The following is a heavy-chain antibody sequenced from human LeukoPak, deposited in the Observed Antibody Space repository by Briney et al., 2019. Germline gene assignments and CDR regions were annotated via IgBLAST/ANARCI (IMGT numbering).Heavy chain of an antibody. CDR2: ISYDGSNK. Sequence: PGGSLRLSCAASGFTFSSYGMHWVRQAPGKGLEWVAVISYDGSNKYYADSVKGRFTISRDNSKNTLYLQMNSLRAEDTAVYYCAKAPYGSGSYSPLVYWGQGTLVTVSS. CDR1: GFTFSSYG. CDR3: AKAPYGSGSYSPLVY. V-gene: IGHV3-30*18. D-gene: IGHD3-10*01. J-gene: IGHJ4*02.